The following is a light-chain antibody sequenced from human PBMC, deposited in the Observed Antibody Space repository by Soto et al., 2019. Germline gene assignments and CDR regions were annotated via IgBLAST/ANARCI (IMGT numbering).Light chain of an antibody. CDR2: WAS. Sequence: DIVMTQSPDSLALSLGEGATITCTSSKTIFNSSNNKNYLTWYKQKPGQPPKXXSYWASSRESGVPDRFSGSGSGTDFTLTISNLKAEDVEVYYCQQSYDSPLTFGGGTKVDIK. J-gene: IGKJ4*01. CDR1: KTIFNSSNNKNY. CDR3: QQSYDSPLT. V-gene: IGKV4-1*01.